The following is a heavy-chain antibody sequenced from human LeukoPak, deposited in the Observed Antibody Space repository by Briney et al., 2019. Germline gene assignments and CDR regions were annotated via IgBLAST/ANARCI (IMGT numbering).Heavy chain of an antibody. J-gene: IGHJ4*02. CDR1: GGSISSYY. CDR3: AGGLGYSSGWYVEFDY. D-gene: IGHD6-19*01. V-gene: IGHV4-59*01. CDR2: NYYSGST. Sequence: SETLSLTCTVSGGSISSYYWSWIRQPPGKGREWIGYNYYSGSTNYNPSLKSRVTISVDTSKNQFSLKLSSVTAADTAVYYCAGGLGYSSGWYVEFDYWGQGTLVTVSS.